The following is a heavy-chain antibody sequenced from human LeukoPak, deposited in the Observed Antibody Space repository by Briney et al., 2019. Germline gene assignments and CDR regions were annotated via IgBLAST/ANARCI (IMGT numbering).Heavy chain of an antibody. D-gene: IGHD5-12*01. CDR3: ARDSGYDPYWYFDL. Sequence: SETLSLTCAVYGGSFSGYYWSWIRQPPGKGLEWIGEINHSGSTNYNPSLKSRVTISVDTSKNQFSLKLSSVTAADTAVYYCARDSGYDPYWYFDLWGRGTLVTVSS. V-gene: IGHV4-34*01. CDR2: INHSGST. J-gene: IGHJ2*01. CDR1: GGSFSGYY.